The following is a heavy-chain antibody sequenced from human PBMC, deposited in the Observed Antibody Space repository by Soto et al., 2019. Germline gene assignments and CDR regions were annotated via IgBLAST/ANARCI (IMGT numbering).Heavy chain of an antibody. CDR3: ARGLFCSATSCYHDFHDAMDD. CDR1: GGSISSGGFS. Sequence: SETLSLTCAVSGGSISSGGFSWSWVRQSPGKGLVWIGYMFHSGSTHYNPALKTRVTISADLSKNQFSLNLTSVTAADTAVYYCARGLFCSATSCYHDFHDAMDDWGQGATVTVSS. CDR2: MFHSGST. V-gene: IGHV4-30-2*06. J-gene: IGHJ6*02. D-gene: IGHD2-2*01.